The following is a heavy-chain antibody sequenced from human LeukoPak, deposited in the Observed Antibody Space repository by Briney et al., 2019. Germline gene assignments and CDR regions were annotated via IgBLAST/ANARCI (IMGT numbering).Heavy chain of an antibody. CDR3: ARQTGSGLFILP. V-gene: IGHV4-38-2*02. CDR1: GSSLNSAYY. D-gene: IGHD3/OR15-3a*01. CDR2: IYYSGNT. J-gene: IGHJ4*02. Sequence: PSETLSLTCTVSGSSLNSAYYWGWIRQPPGQGLVWIGSIYYSGNTYYNASLKSQVSISIDTSKDQFSLRLTSVTAADTAVYYCARQTGSGLFILPGGQGTLVTVSS.